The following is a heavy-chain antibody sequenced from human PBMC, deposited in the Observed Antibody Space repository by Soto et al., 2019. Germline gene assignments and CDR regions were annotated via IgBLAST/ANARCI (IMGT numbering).Heavy chain of an antibody. CDR1: GFTFCDYS. V-gene: IGHV3-11*06. J-gene: IGHJ4*02. Sequence: QVQLVESGGGVVQPGRSLRLSCAASGFTFCDYSMSWIRQAPGKGLEWVSYISSSSSYTNYADSVKGRFTISRDNAKNSLYLQMNSLRAEDTAVYYCARQRGVGDYWGQGTLVTVSS. D-gene: IGHD1-26*01. CDR2: ISSSSSYT. CDR3: ARQRGVGDY.